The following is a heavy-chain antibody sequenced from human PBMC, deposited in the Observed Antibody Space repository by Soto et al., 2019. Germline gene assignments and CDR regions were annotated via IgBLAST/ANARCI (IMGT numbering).Heavy chain of an antibody. CDR2: IWYDGSNK. V-gene: IGHV3-33*01. Sequence: QVQLVESGGGVVLPGRSLRLSCAASGFTFSSYGMHWVRQAPGKGLEWVAVIWYDGSNKYYADSVKGRFTISRDNSKNTLYLQMNSLRAEDTAVYYCAREVGYSGYDREYYFDYWGQGTLVTVSS. D-gene: IGHD5-12*01. CDR3: AREVGYSGYDREYYFDY. J-gene: IGHJ4*02. CDR1: GFTFSSYG.